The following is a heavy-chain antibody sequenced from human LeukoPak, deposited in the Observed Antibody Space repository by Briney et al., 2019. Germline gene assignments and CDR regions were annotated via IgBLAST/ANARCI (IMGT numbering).Heavy chain of an antibody. D-gene: IGHD4-17*01. CDR2: ISYDGSNK. V-gene: IGHV3-30*04. CDR3: AREPYGDYGRGNFDY. J-gene: IGHJ4*02. Sequence: GGSLRLSCAASGFTFSNYAMHWVRQAPGKGLEWVAVISYDGSNKYYADSVKGRFTISRDYSKNTLYLQMDSRRAEDTAVYYCAREPYGDYGRGNFDYWGQGTLVTVSS. CDR1: GFTFSNYA.